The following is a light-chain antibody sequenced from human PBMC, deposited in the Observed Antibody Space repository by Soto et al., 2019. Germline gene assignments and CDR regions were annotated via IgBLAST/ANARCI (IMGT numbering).Light chain of an antibody. V-gene: IGLV2-14*01. Sequence: QSALTQPASVSGSPGQSITISCTGTSSAVGGYNYVSWYQQHPGKAPKLMICDVSNRPSGVSNRFSGSKSGNTASLTISGLQAEDEADYYCSSYTSSSTLVFGGGTQLTVL. CDR2: DVS. CDR1: SSAVGGYNY. CDR3: SSYTSSSTLV. J-gene: IGLJ2*01.